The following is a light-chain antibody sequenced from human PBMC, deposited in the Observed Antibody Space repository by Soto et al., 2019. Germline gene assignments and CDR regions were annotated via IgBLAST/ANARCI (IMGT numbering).Light chain of an antibody. CDR1: SSDVGGYNY. CDR2: EVS. V-gene: IGLV2-14*01. Sequence: QSVLTQPASVSGSPGQSITISCTGTSSDVGGYNYVSWYQQHPGKAPKLMISEVSNRPSGVSNRFSGSKSGNTASLTISGLQSEDEADYYCSSYTSSSPLEVFGGGTKLTVL. CDR3: SSYTSSSPLEV. J-gene: IGLJ3*02.